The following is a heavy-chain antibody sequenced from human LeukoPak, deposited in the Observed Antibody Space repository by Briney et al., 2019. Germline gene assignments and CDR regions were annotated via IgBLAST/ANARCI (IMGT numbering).Heavy chain of an antibody. CDR2: IYHSGST. D-gene: IGHD5-18*01. J-gene: IGHJ4*02. Sequence: PSETLSLTCAVSGGSISSSNWWSWVRQPPGKGLEWIGEIYHSGSTNYNPSLKSRVTISVDKSKNQFSLKLSSVTAADTAVYYCASMDTAMAPSRDYFDYWGQGTLVTVSS. CDR3: ASMDTAMAPSRDYFDY. V-gene: IGHV4-4*02. CDR1: GGSISSSNW.